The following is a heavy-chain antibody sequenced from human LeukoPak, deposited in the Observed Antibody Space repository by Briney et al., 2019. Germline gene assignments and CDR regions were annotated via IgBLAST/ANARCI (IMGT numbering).Heavy chain of an antibody. CDR1: GFALSSHL. CDR3: ARNNGMDV. CDR2: VNRDGSET. V-gene: IGHV3-7*03. J-gene: IGHJ6*02. Sequence: GSLKLSCSASGFALSSHLMTWVRQVPGRGPEWVANVNRDGSETYYLDSVKGRFTISKDNAKNSLYLQMDSLRAEDTALYHCARNNGMDVWGQGTTVIVSS.